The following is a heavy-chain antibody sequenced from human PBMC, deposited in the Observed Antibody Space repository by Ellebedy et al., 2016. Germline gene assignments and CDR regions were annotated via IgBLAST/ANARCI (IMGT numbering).Heavy chain of an antibody. CDR2: ISWDGGST. CDR1: GFTFDDYT. Sequence: GESLKISCAASGFTFDDYTIHWVRQAPGKGLEWVSLISWDGGSTYYADSVKGRFTISRDNSKNTLYLQMNSLRAEDTAVYYCAKDDYYDSSGYFDYWGQGTLVTVSS. CDR3: AKDDYYDSSGYFDY. J-gene: IGHJ4*02. V-gene: IGHV3-43*01. D-gene: IGHD3-22*01.